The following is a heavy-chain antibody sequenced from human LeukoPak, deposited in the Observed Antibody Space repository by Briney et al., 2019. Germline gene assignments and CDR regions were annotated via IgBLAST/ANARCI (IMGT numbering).Heavy chain of an antibody. CDR3: ARDTDYDFWSGYFDY. CDR1: GVSVSNYY. CDR2: IYTSGST. V-gene: IGHV4-4*07. Sequence: SETLSLTCTVSGVSVSNYYWAWVRQPAGKGPEWIGRIYTSGSTNYNPSLKSRVTMSVDTSKNQFSLKLSSVTAADTAVYYCARDTDYDFWSGYFDYWGQGTLVTVSS. D-gene: IGHD3-3*01. J-gene: IGHJ4*02.